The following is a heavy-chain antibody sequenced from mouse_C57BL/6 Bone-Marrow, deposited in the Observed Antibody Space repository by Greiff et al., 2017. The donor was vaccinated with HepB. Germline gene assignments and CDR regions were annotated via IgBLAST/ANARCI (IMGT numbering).Heavy chain of an antibody. CDR3: ARDDGYFLYYFDY. V-gene: IGHV1-55*01. D-gene: IGHD2-3*01. J-gene: IGHJ2*01. CDR1: GYTFTSYW. Sequence: QVHVKQPGAELVKPGASVKMSCKASGYTFTSYWITWVKQRPGQGLEWIGDIYPGSGSTNYNEKFKSKATLTVDTSSSTAYMQLSSLTSEDSAVYYCARDDGYFLYYFDYWGQGTTLTVSS. CDR2: IYPGSGST.